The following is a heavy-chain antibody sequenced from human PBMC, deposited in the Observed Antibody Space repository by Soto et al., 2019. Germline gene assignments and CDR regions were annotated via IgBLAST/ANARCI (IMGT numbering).Heavy chain of an antibody. CDR2: INPIGGRA. D-gene: IGHD3-3*01. J-gene: IGHJ6*03. CDR1: GYTFTSYY. V-gene: IGHV1-46*01. CDR3: ARESFGVVPPYYYYMDV. Sequence: ASVKVSFKASGYTFTSYYMHWVQQAPGQGLEWMGMINPIGGRANYAQKFQGRVTITTDTSTSTVYMELSSLRSEDTAVYYCARESFGVVPPYYYYMDVWGKGTTVTAP.